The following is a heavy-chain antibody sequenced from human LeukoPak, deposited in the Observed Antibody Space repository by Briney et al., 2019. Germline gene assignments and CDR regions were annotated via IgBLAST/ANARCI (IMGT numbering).Heavy chain of an antibody. CDR2: IHHRGTT. D-gene: IGHD3-10*01. Sequence: SETLSLTCIVSGGSISTNTYYWGWIRLPPGKGLEWIGEIHHRGTTYYNPSLRSRVTISVDTSKNQFSLRLTSVAAADTAVYYCARVTYNGYQHFDYWGQGNLVTVS. CDR3: ARVTYNGYQHFDY. CDR1: GGSISTNTYY. V-gene: IGHV4-39*07. J-gene: IGHJ4*02.